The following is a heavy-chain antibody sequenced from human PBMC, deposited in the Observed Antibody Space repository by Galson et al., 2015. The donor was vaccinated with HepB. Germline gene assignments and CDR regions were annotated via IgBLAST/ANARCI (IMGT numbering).Heavy chain of an antibody. Sequence: LRLSCAASGLTFSSYGMHWVRQAPGKGLEWVAVIWYDGSNKYYADSVKGRFSIFRDNSKNTLYLQMNSLRAEDTAVYYCARERINIADEGSALDIWGQGTMVTVSS. CDR3: ARERINIADEGSALDI. J-gene: IGHJ3*02. CDR1: GLTFSSYG. V-gene: IGHV3-33*01. D-gene: IGHD6-13*01. CDR2: IWYDGSNK.